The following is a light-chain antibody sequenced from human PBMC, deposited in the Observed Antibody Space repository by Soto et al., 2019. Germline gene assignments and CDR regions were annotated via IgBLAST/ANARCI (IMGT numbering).Light chain of an antibody. CDR1: SSNVDGYNY. CDR3: CSYAGSHTFV. J-gene: IGLJ1*01. Sequence: QSALTQPRSVSGSPGQSVTISCTGSSSNVDGYNYVSWYQQHPGKAPKFMIYDVSKRPSGVPDRFSGSKSGNTASLTISGLQAEDEADYYCCSYAGSHTFVFGTGTKLTVL. CDR2: DVS. V-gene: IGLV2-11*01.